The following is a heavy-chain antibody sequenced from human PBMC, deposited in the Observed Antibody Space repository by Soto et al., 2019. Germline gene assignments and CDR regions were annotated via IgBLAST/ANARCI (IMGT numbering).Heavy chain of an antibody. Sequence: QVTVKESGPVLVKPTETLTLTCTVSGFSLSNAGLGVSWIRQPPGKALEWLAHIFSNDEKSYSTSLNSRLNISKDTSKSQVVLTMTNMDHVDTAKYYCASTYSTSWYWFDPWGQGTLVTVYS. CDR1: GFSLSNAGLG. V-gene: IGHV2-26*04. D-gene: IGHD6-13*01. J-gene: IGHJ5*02. CDR2: IFSNDEK. CDR3: ASTYSTSWYWFDP.